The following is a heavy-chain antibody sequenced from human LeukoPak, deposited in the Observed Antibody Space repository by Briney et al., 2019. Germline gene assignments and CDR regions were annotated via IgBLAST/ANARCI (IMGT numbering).Heavy chain of an antibody. D-gene: IGHD3-3*01. Sequence: ASVKVSCKASGYTFTSYYMHWVRQAPGQGLEWMGIINPSGGSTSYTQKFQGRVTMTRDMSTSTVYMELSSLRSEDPALYYCARSGVPITVFAVVTARWYYFDYWGQGTLVTVSS. CDR3: ARSGVPITVFAVVTARWYYFDY. CDR2: INPSGGST. J-gene: IGHJ4*02. CDR1: GYTFTSYY. V-gene: IGHV1-46*01.